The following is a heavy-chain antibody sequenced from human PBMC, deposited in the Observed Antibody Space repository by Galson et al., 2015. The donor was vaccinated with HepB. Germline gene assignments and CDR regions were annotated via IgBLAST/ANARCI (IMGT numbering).Heavy chain of an antibody. CDR2: IYYNGDT. V-gene: IGHV4-59*08. D-gene: IGHD5-12*01. J-gene: IGHJ4*02. CDR1: HGSINNHY. CDR3: ARHPGRGSVGYAFDL. Sequence: ETLSLTCSVSHGSINNHYWSWIRQSPGNRLEWIGYIYYNGDTTYNPSLGYRVGMSVDTSVNQVSLWLTSVTAADTAVYYCARHPGRGSVGYAFDLWGQGTLVTVSA.